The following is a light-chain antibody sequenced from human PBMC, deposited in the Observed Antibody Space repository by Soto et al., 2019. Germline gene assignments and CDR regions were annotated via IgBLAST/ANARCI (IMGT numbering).Light chain of an antibody. CDR3: QQSYSSPPT. J-gene: IGKJ1*01. Sequence: DIQMTRSPSTLSASVGDRVTITCRASQSITTYLNWYQQKPGKAPKLLIYAASSLQSGVPSRFSGTRAGTDFTLTIRSLQPEDFATYYCQQSYSSPPTFGQGTKVGIK. CDR2: AAS. CDR1: QSITTY. V-gene: IGKV1-39*01.